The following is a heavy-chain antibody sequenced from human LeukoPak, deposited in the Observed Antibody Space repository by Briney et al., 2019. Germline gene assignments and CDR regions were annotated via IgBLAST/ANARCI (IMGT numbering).Heavy chain of an antibody. V-gene: IGHV1-2*04. D-gene: IGHD6-13*01. J-gene: IGHJ4*02. CDR1: GYTFTGYY. CDR2: INPNSGGT. CDR3: AREHSSSWDQFDY. Sequence: ASVKVSCKASGYTFTGYYMHWVRQAPGQGLEWMGWINPNSGGTNYAQKFQGWVTMTRDTSISTAYMELSRLRSDDTAVYYCAREHSSSWDQFDYWGQGTLVTGSS.